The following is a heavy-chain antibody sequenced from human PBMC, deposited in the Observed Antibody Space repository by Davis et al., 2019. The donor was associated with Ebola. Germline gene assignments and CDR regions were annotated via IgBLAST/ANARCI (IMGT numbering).Heavy chain of an antibody. CDR2: IIWISGSI. CDR1: GFTFVDYA. Sequence: PGGSLRLSCVASGFTFVDYAMHWVRQAPGKGLEWVSGIIWISGSIGYADSVKGRFTISRDNDENSLYLQMNSLRAEDTALYYCAKADGSGSYYSLFDYWDQGTLVTVSS. J-gene: IGHJ4*02. D-gene: IGHD3-10*01. V-gene: IGHV3-9*01. CDR3: AKADGSGSYYSLFDY.